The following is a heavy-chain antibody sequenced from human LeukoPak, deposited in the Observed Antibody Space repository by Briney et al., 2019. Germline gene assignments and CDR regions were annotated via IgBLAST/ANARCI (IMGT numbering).Heavy chain of an antibody. CDR2: ISVYNDKT. CDR3: ARELEPVSNDY. J-gene: IGHJ4*02. V-gene: IGHV1-18*01. Sequence: GASVKVSCKTSGYTFTEYNINWVRQAPGQGLEWMGWISVYNDKTNYGQKFQGRVSMTTDTSTSTAYMELRSLRSDDTAVYYCARELEPVSNDYWGQGTLVTVSS. CDR1: GYTFTEYN. D-gene: IGHD1-1*01.